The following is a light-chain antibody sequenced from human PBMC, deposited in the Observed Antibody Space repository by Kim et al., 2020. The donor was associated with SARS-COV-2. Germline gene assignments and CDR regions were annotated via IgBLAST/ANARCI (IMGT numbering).Light chain of an antibody. CDR2: KNS. CDR3: ASWDDSLGARV. CDR1: RHNIGINY. J-gene: IGLJ2*01. Sequence: QRISISCTGSRHNIGINYAYWYQQGPGTAPKLLIYKNSQRPSGIPDRFSASKSGTSASLAISGLRSEDEADYYCASWDDSLGARVFGGGTQLTVL. V-gene: IGLV1-47*01.